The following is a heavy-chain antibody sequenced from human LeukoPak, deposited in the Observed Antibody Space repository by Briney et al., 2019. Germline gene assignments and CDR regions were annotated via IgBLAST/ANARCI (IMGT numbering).Heavy chain of an antibody. J-gene: IGHJ4*02. Sequence: PSETLSLTCTVSGGSISSSSYYWGWIRQPPGKGLEWIGSIYHTGSTYYNPSLKSRVTISVDASKNLFSLKLSSVTAADTAVYYCARDWTYSGSHGSFDYWGQGTLVTVSS. D-gene: IGHD5-12*01. V-gene: IGHV4-39*07. CDR1: GGSISSSSYY. CDR2: IYHTGST. CDR3: ARDWTYSGSHGSFDY.